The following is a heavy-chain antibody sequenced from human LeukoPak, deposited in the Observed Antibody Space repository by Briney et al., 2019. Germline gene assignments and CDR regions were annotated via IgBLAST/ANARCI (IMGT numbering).Heavy chain of an antibody. CDR2: IYSGGST. CDR3: ARDLAAAANWFDP. J-gene: IGHJ5*02. Sequence: GGSLRLSCAASGFTVSSNYMSWVRQAPGKGLEWVSVIYSGGSTYYADSVKGRFTISRDNSKNTLYLQMNSLRAEDTAVYYCARDLAAAANWFDPWGQGTLVTVSS. D-gene: IGHD6-13*01. V-gene: IGHV3-53*01. CDR1: GFTVSSNY.